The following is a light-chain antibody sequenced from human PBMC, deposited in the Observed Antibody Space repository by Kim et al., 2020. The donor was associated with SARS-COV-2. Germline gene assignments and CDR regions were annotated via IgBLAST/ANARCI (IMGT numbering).Light chain of an antibody. J-gene: IGLJ3*02. CDR1: SGSVSSSYY. CDR2: NTN. V-gene: IGLV8-61*01. CDR3: MLYVGSSNWV. Sequence: QTVVTQEPSLSVSPGETVTLTCGLTSGSVSSSYYPSWYQQTPGQAPRTLIYNTNTRSSGVPDRFSGSILGNNAALTITGAQADDESDYYCMLYVGSSNWVFVGGTQLTVL.